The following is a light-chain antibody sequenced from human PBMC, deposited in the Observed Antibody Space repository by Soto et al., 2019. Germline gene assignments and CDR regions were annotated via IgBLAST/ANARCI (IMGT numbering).Light chain of an antibody. V-gene: IGKV1-5*01. CDR2: DAS. CDR3: QQYNSYSRT. Sequence: DIQMTQSPSTLSASVGDRVTITCRASQSISSWLAWYQQKPGKAPKLLIYDASSLESGVPSRFSGSGSGTEFTLTSSGLQPDDFATSYCQQYNSYSRTFGQGTKVEIK. J-gene: IGKJ1*01. CDR1: QSISSW.